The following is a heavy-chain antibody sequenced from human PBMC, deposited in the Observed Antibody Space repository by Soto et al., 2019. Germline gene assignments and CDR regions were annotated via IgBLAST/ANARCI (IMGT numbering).Heavy chain of an antibody. D-gene: IGHD1-1*01. J-gene: IGHJ4*02. CDR3: VGASPVEMATTTVYYFDY. CDR1: GGSISSGDYN. CDR2: IHHSGGT. V-gene: IGHV4-30-4*01. Sequence: QVQLQESGPGLVKPSQTLSLTCTVSGGSISSGDYNWSWIRQPPGKGLEWIGYIHHSGGTHYNPSLERPVTLSADTSKNQPSQKLSSVTAADTGVYYCVGASPVEMATTTVYYFDYWGQGTLVTVSS.